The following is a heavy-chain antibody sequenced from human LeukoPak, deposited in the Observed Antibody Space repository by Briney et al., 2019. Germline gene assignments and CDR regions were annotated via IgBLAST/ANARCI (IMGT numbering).Heavy chain of an antibody. Sequence: SETLSLTCTVSGGSISSSSYYWGWIRQPPGKGLEWIGSIYYSGSTYYNPSLKSRVTISVDTSKNQFSLKLSSVTAADTAVYYCAYERGTYYYGSGSVRPIDYWGQGTLVTVSS. CDR2: IYYSGST. CDR1: GGSISSSSYY. D-gene: IGHD3-10*01. V-gene: IGHV4-39*07. CDR3: AYERGTYYYGSGSVRPIDY. J-gene: IGHJ4*02.